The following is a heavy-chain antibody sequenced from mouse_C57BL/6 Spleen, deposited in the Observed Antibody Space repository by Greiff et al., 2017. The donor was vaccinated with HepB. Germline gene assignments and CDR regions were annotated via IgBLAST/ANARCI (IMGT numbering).Heavy chain of an antibody. CDR1: GYTFTSYW. D-gene: IGHD2-5*01. V-gene: IGHV1-61*01. CDR2: IYPSDSET. Sequence: QVQLKQPGAELVRPGSSVKLSCKASGYTFTSYWMDWVKQRPGQGLEWIGNIYPSDSETHYNQKFKDKATLTVDKSSSTAYMQLSSLTSEDSAVYYCARRGYYSNLYAMDYWGQGTSVTVSS. J-gene: IGHJ4*01. CDR3: ARRGYYSNLYAMDY.